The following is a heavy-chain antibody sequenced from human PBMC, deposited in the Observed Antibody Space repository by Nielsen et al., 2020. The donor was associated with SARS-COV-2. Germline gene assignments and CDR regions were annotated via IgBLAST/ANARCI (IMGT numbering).Heavy chain of an antibody. J-gene: IGHJ6*03. CDR2: IIPIFGTA. V-gene: IGHV1-69*01. Sequence: WVRQAPGQGLEWMGGIIPIFGTANYAQKFQGRVTITADESTSTAYMELSSLRSEDTAVYYCASPYYGILTGPRGYYYYYMDVWGKGTTVTVSS. D-gene: IGHD3-9*01. CDR3: ASPYYGILTGPRGYYYYYMDV.